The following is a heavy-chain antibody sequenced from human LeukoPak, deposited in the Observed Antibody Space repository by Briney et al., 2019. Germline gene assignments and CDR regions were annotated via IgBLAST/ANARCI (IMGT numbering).Heavy chain of an antibody. V-gene: IGHV4-59*08. D-gene: IGHD6-19*01. CDR1: GASVSSYY. J-gene: IGHJ3*02. Sequence: PSETLSLTCSVSGASVSSYYWSWIRQPPGKGLEWIGYISYSGSTNYKSSLKSRVTISVDTSKNQFSLRLSSVTAADTAVYYCARSRYGSAWYGFDIWSQGTMVTVSS. CDR3: ARSRYGSAWYGFDI. CDR2: ISYSGST.